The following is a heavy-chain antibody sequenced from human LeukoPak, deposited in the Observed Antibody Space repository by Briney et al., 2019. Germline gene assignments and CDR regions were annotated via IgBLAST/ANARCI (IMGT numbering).Heavy chain of an antibody. Sequence: GGSLRLSCAASGFTFSNYAMNWVRQAPGKGLEWISYIRSSPSTIHYAHSVKGRFTVSRDNAKNSLYLQMNSLRAEDAAVYYCARRYCSGGSCYYFDCWGQGTLVTVSS. CDR2: IRSSPSTI. CDR3: ARRYCSGGSCYYFDC. CDR1: GFTFSNYA. D-gene: IGHD2-15*01. J-gene: IGHJ4*02. V-gene: IGHV3-48*01.